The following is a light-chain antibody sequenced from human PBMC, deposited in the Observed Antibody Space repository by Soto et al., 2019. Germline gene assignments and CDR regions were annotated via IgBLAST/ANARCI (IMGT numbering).Light chain of an antibody. CDR1: QSVSSY. J-gene: IGKJ5*01. CDR3: QQRSNWPPT. Sequence: EIVLTQSPATLSLSPGERATLSCRASQSVSSYLAWYQQKPGQAPRLLIYDASNRATGILARFSGSGSGTDFTLTISSLEPEDFAVYYCQQRSNWPPTFGQGTRLEI. V-gene: IGKV3-11*01. CDR2: DAS.